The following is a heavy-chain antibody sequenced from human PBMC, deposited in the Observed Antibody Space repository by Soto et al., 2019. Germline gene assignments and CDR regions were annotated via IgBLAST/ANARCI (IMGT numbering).Heavy chain of an antibody. Sequence: PGESLKISCKASGFSFTNYWIGWVRQMPGKGLEWMGIIYPGDSDTRYSPSFQGQVTISADRSISTAYLQWSSLKASDSAMYYCARSGNSGQRFFAYWGQGILVTVSS. J-gene: IGHJ4*02. D-gene: IGHD5-12*01. CDR3: ARSGNSGQRFFAY. V-gene: IGHV5-51*01. CDR1: GFSFTNYW. CDR2: IYPGDSDT.